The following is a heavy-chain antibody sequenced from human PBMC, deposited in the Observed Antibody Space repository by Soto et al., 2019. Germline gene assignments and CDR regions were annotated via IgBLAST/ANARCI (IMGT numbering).Heavy chain of an antibody. J-gene: IGHJ6*04. Sequence: SETLSLTCAGSGASVSSYYWSWIRQPAGKGLEWIGRFNTDGTSNYNPSLRSRVTMSVDTSKNQFSLKLTSLTAADTETYYCARERVVASARPGKDVWGKGQRVTVSS. CDR3: ARERVVASARPGKDV. D-gene: IGHD2-2*01. CDR1: GASVSSYY. V-gene: IGHV4-4*07. CDR2: FNTDGTS.